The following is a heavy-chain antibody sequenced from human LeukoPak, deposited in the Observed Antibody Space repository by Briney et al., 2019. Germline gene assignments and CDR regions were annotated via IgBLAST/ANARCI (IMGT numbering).Heavy chain of an antibody. D-gene: IGHD2-8*01. CDR1: GGTFNNYA. J-gene: IGHJ4*02. CDR2: IIPIFGTA. Sequence: SVKVSCKASGGTFNNYANSWVRQAPGQGLEWMGGIIPIFGTAKYAQKFQGRDTITADESTSTAYMELSSLRSDDTAVYYCASHTQRRNDLFVGDYWGQGTLVTASS. V-gene: IGHV1-69*01. CDR3: ASHTQRRNDLFVGDY.